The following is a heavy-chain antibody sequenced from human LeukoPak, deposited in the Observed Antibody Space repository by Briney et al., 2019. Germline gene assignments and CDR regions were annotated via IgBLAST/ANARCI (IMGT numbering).Heavy chain of an antibody. CDR2: IIPIFGTA. D-gene: IGHD5-12*01. Sequence: GASVKVSCKASGGTFSSYAISWVRQAPGQGLEWMGGIIPIFGTANYAQKFQGRVTITADESTSTAYMELSSLRSEDTAVYYCARGGGSEEATIGRRYYYYYYMDVWGKGTTVTISS. CDR1: GGTFSSYA. V-gene: IGHV1-69*01. CDR3: ARGGGSEEATIGRRYYYYYYMDV. J-gene: IGHJ6*03.